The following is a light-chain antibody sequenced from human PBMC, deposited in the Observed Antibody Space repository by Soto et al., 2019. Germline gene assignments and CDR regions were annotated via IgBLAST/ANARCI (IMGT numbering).Light chain of an antibody. J-gene: IGKJ4*01. CDR2: GAS. V-gene: IGKV3-15*01. CDR1: QSFSSN. Sequence: EIVMTQSPATLSVSPGQRPTLSCRPSQSFSSNLAWYQQKPGQAPRLLIYGASPRATGIPARFSGSGSGTEFTLTIDRLQSADFAVYYCQQYDRWPVTFGGGTKVDIK. CDR3: QQYDRWPVT.